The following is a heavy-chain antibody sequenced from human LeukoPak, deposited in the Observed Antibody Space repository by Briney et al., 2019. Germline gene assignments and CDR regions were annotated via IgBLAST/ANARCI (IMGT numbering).Heavy chain of an antibody. J-gene: IGHJ4*02. Sequence: AGSLRLSCAASGFTFSTYALSWVRQAPGKGLEWVSAISGGITYYADSVKGRFTISRDNAKNTLYLQMNSLRAEDTALYYCENAFCSITTFYGWFDYCGQGCLVTVSS. CDR3: ENAFCSITTFYGWFDY. D-gene: IGHD2/OR15-2a*01. V-gene: IGHV3-23*01. CDR2: ISGGIT. CDR1: GFTFSTYA.